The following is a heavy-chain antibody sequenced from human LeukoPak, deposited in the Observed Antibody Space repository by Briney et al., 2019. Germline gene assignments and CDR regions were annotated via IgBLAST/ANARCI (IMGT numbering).Heavy chain of an antibody. CDR3: ARGRDGYKY. CDR1: GFTFSDYY. D-gene: IGHD5-24*01. J-gene: IGHJ4*02. CDR2: ISSRGKTV. Sequence: GGSLRLSCAASGFTFSDYYMSWIRQAPDKGLEWVSYISSRGKTVHYAYSVKGRFTPSRDNAEMSLYLQMDSLRAEDTAIYFCARGRDGYKYWGPGTRVTVSS. V-gene: IGHV3-11*01.